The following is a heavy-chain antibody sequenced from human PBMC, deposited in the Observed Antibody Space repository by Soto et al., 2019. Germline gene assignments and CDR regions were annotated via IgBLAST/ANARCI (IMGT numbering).Heavy chain of an antibody. D-gene: IGHD6-13*01. J-gene: IGHJ4*02. Sequence: SETLSLTCAVYGGSFSGYYWSWIRQPPGKGLEWIGEINHSGSTNYNPSLKSRVTISVDTSKNQFSLKLSSVTAADTAVYYCARAAAGTFHRDYWGQGTLVTVSS. V-gene: IGHV4-34*01. CDR1: GGSFSGYY. CDR2: INHSGST. CDR3: ARAAAGTFHRDY.